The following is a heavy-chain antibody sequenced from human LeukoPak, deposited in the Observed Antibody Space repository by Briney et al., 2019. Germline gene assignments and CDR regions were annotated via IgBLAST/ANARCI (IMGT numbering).Heavy chain of an antibody. CDR3: AREAAWGNWYFDL. J-gene: IGHJ2*01. CDR2: IGDTGRAK. D-gene: IGHD3-16*01. CDR1: GFTFSRHG. Sequence: GGSLRLSCAASGFTFSRHGMHWVRQAPGKGLEWVAVIGDTGRAKYYADSVEGRFTASRDNSKNTLYPEMNSLRYDDTALYYCAREAAWGNWYFDLWGRGTLVTVSS. V-gene: IGHV3-30*03.